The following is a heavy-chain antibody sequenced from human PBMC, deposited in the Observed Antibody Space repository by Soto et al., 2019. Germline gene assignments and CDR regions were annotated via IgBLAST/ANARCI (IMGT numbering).Heavy chain of an antibody. Sequence: ASVKVSCKASGGTFSSYAISWVRQAPGQGLEWMGGIIPIFGTANYAQKFQGRVTITADESTSTAYMELSSLRSEDTAVYYCARASGGYYLPSAFDIWGQGTMVTVSS. V-gene: IGHV1-69*13. CDR2: IIPIFGTA. D-gene: IGHD3-22*01. CDR3: ARASGGYYLPSAFDI. CDR1: GGTFSSYA. J-gene: IGHJ3*02.